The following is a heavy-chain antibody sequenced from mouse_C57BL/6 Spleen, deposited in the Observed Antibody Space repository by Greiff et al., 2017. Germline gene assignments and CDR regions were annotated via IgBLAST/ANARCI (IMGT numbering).Heavy chain of an antibody. V-gene: IGHV1-59*01. CDR1: GYTFTSYW. J-gene: IGHJ4*01. CDR2: IDPSDSYT. Sequence: QVQLQQPGAELVRPGTSVKLSCKASGYTFTSYWMHWVKQRPGQGLEWIGVIDPSDSYTNYNQKFKGKATLTVDTSSSTAYMQLSSLTSEDSAVYYCARPEPLYAMDYWGQGTSVTVSS. CDR3: ARPEPLYAMDY.